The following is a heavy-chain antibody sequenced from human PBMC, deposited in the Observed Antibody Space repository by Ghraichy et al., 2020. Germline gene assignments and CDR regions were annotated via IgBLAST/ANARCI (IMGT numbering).Heavy chain of an antibody. V-gene: IGHV3-48*02. Sequence: GGSLRLSCAASGFTFSSYSMNWVRQAPGKGLEWVSYISDSSSTTYYADSVKGRFTISRDNAKNSLYLQVNSLTDEDTAVYYCARDRYGPLDCWGQGTLVTVSS. CDR2: ISDSSSTT. CDR1: GFTFSSYS. J-gene: IGHJ4*02. D-gene: IGHD5-18*01. CDR3: ARDRYGPLDC.